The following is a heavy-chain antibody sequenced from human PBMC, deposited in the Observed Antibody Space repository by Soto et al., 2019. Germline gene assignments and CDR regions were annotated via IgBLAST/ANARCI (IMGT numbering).Heavy chain of an antibody. J-gene: IGHJ4*02. CDR1: GFTFSSYS. V-gene: IGHV3-23*01. D-gene: IGHD1-26*01. CDR2: ISGSGGST. CDR3: AKAWSPIRGAEYYFDY. Sequence: PGGSLRLSCAASGFTFSSYSMSWVRQAPGKGLEWVSAISGSGGSTYYADSVKGRFTISRDNSKNTLYLQMNSLRAEDTAVYYCAKAWSPIRGAEYYFDYWGQGTLVTVSS.